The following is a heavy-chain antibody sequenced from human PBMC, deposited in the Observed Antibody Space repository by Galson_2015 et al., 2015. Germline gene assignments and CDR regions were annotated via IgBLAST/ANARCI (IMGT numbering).Heavy chain of an antibody. CDR3: TTDYFWSGYLHPKLSPPQFDF. D-gene: IGHD3-3*01. CDR2: IKSRVDGETT. V-gene: IGHV3-15*01. CDR1: GFDFTTAW. Sequence: SLRLSCAASGFDFTTAWLHWVRQAPGKGLEWVGRIKSRVDGETTDYAAPVKGRFSISRDDSKNTLYLQMNSLKTEDAAVYYCTTDYFWSGYLHPKLSPPQFDFWGQGTLVTVSS. J-gene: IGHJ4*02.